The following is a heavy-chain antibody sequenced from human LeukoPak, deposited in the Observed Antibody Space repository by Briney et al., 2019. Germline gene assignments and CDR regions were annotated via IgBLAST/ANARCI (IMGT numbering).Heavy chain of an antibody. CDR2: IRSKANSYAT. D-gene: IGHD3-16*02. CDR1: GFTLSGCA. CDR3: TRHLDDYVWGSYRADPYYFDY. Sequence: GGSLRLSCAASGFTLSGCAMHWVRQASGKGLEWVGRIRSKANSYATAYAASVKGRFTISRDDSKNTAYLQMNSLKTEDTAVYYCTRHLDDYVWGSYRADPYYFDYWGQGTLVTVSS. J-gene: IGHJ4*02. V-gene: IGHV3-73*01.